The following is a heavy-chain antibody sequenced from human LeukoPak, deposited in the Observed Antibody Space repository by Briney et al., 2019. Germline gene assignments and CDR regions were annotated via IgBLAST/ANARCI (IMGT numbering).Heavy chain of an antibody. Sequence: PSETLSLTCTVSGGSISGSSYYWGWIRQPPGKGLEWIGSIYYSGSTYYNPSLKSRVTISVDTSKNQFSLKLSSVTAADTAVYYCARRSGSYLVAFDIWGQGTMVTVSS. V-gene: IGHV4-39*01. CDR1: GGSISGSSYY. CDR3: ARRSGSYLVAFDI. CDR2: IYYSGST. D-gene: IGHD1-26*01. J-gene: IGHJ3*02.